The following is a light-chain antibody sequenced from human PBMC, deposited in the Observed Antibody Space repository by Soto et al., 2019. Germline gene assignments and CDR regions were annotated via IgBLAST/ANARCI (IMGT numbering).Light chain of an antibody. CDR2: DAS. CDR3: QQCSYSPRT. V-gene: IGKV3-20*01. Sequence: EIVLTQSPGTLSLSPGDRATLSCRASQTFTNNYVAWFQQKPGQAPRLLIDDASIRAAGIPDRFSGSGSERDFTLTISRLEPEDFAVYYCQQCSYSPRTFGQGTKVEIK. J-gene: IGKJ1*01. CDR1: QTFTNNY.